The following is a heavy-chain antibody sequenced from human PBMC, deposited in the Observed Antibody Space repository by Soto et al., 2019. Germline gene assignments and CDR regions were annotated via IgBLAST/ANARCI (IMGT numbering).Heavy chain of an antibody. V-gene: IGHV4-59*01. CDR2: IYYSGST. CDR1: GGSISSYY. J-gene: IGHJ5*02. D-gene: IGHD6-6*01. CDR3: AILNSSSSKNWFDP. Sequence: SETLSLTCTVSGGSISSYYWSWIRQPPGKGLEWIGYIYYSGSTNYNPSLKSRVTISVDTSKIQFSLKLSSVTAADTAVYYCAILNSSSSKNWFDPWGRGTLVTVSS.